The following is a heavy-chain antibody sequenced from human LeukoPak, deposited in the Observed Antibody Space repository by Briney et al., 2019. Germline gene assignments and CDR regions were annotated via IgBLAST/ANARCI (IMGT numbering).Heavy chain of an antibody. J-gene: IGHJ4*02. CDR1: GGSISSYY. V-gene: IGHV4-59*12. CDR3: ARDHEDVYGSGSYKL. CDR2: IYYSGST. D-gene: IGHD3-10*01. Sequence: SETLSLTCTVSGGSISSYYWSWIRQPPGKGLEWIGYIYYSGSTNYNPSLKSRVTISVDTSKNQFSLKLSSVTAADTAVYYCARDHEDVYGSGSYKLWGQGTLVTVSS.